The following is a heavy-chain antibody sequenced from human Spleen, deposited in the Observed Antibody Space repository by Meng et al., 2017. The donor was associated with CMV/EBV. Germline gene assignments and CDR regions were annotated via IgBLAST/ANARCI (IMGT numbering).Heavy chain of an antibody. Sequence: SETLSLTCAVYGGSSSDYYWSWVRQPPGKGLEWIGEINHLGNSNYNPPLKSRVTISIDTSKNQFSLKLSSLTAADTAVYYCARAVTIKDYGMDVWGQGTTVTVSS. CDR2: INHLGNS. CDR3: ARAVTIKDYGMDV. J-gene: IGHJ6*02. V-gene: IGHV4-34*01. CDR1: GGSSSDYY. D-gene: IGHD3-3*01.